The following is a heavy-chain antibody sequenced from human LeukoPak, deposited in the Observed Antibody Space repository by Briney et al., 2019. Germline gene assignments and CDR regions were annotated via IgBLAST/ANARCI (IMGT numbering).Heavy chain of an antibody. CDR3: ARSGYYGSGSYWFDP. CDR2: INPNSGGT. D-gene: IGHD3-10*01. J-gene: IGHJ5*02. Sequence: ASVKVSCKASGYTFTGHYMHWVRQAPGQGLEWMGWINPNSGGTNYAQKFQGRVTMTRDTSISTAYMELSRLRSDDTAVYYCARSGYYGSGSYWFDPWGQGTLVTVSS. V-gene: IGHV1-2*02. CDR1: GYTFTGHY.